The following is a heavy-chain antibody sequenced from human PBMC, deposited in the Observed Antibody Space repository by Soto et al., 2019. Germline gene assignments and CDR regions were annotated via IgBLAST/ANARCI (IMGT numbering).Heavy chain of an antibody. J-gene: IGHJ5*02. CDR1: GGSISSYY. V-gene: IGHV4-59*01. D-gene: IGHD3-3*01. CDR3: ARGGNAYYDFWSGYYSNWFDP. Sequence: KPSETLSLTCTVSGGSISSYYWSWIRQPPGKGLEWIGYIYYSGSTNYNPSLKSRVTISVDTSKNQFSLKLSSVTAADTAVYYCARGGNAYYDFWSGYYSNWFDPWGQGTLVTVSS. CDR2: IYYSGST.